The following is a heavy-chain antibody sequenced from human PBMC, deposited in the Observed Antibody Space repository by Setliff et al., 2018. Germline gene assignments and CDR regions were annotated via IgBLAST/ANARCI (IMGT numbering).Heavy chain of an antibody. J-gene: IGHJ4*02. V-gene: IGHV1-18*01. Sequence: ASVKVSCKTSGFMFSTYGLSWVRQAPGQGPEWIGCISGFTGDTHYAPKFQDRVILTIDESSTTAHMELRSLTSDDTAFYYCARSSAPSVVLAADFDYWGQGTPVTVSS. CDR1: GFMFSTYG. CDR2: ISGFTGDT. CDR3: ARSSAPSVVLAADFDY. D-gene: IGHD6-19*01.